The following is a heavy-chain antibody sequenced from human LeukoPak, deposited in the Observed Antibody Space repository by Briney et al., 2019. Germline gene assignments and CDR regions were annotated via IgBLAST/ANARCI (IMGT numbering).Heavy chain of an antibody. V-gene: IGHV3-53*01. CDR1: GFTVSSNY. Sequence: GGSLRLSCAASGFTVSSNYMSWVRQAPGKGLEWVSLISSVDSTNYADPVRGRFTISRDNFKNTLYLQMNSLTVEDTAIYYCAKVWSDSNGWFHFDCWGQGTLVTVSS. D-gene: IGHD5-18*01. CDR2: ISSVDST. J-gene: IGHJ4*02. CDR3: AKVWSDSNGWFHFDC.